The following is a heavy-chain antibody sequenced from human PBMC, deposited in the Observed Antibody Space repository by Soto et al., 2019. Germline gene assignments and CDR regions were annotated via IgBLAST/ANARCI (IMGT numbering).Heavy chain of an antibody. CDR1: GFTFRSFA. CDR2: ISGNGGRT. CDR3: AKEPSGEYVGGFDF. D-gene: IGHD4-17*01. J-gene: IGHJ3*01. Sequence: EVRLVESGGDLVQPGGSLKLSCAASGFTFRSFAMSWVRQAPGKGPEWVSGISGNGGRTYYADSVKGLFTISRDNSKSTLYLQMDSLRAEDTAVYYCAKEPSGEYVGGFDFRGQGTMVIVSS. V-gene: IGHV3-23*04.